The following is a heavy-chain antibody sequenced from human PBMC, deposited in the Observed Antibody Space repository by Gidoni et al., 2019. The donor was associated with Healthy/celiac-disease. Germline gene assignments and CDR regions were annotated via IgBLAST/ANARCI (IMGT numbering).Heavy chain of an antibody. J-gene: IGHJ6*02. V-gene: IGHV5-51*03. CDR1: GYSFPSYW. CDR2: IYPGDSDT. D-gene: IGHD3-3*01. Sequence: EVQLVQSGAEVKKPGVSLKISCKGSGYSFPSYWIGWVRQMPGKGLEWMGIIYPGDSDTRYSPSFQGQVTISADKSISTAYLQWSSLKASDTAMYYCATQTRVSYYDFWSGYDYYYGMDVWGQGTTVTVSS. CDR3: ATQTRVSYYDFWSGYDYYYGMDV.